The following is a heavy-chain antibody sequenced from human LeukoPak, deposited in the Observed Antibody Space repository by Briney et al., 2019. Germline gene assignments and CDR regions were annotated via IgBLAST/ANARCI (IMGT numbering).Heavy chain of an antibody. V-gene: IGHV4-59*08. CDR3: ARRTKV. J-gene: IGHJ4*02. CDR1: GGSISSYY. Sequence: SETLSLTCTVFGGSISSYYWSWLRQPPGKGLEWIGYIYYSGSTNYNPSLKSRVTISVDTSKNQFSLKLSSVTAADTAVYYCARRTKVWGQGTLVTASS. CDR2: IYYSGST.